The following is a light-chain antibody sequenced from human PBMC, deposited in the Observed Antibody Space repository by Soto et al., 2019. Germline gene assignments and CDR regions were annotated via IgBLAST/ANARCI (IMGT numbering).Light chain of an antibody. V-gene: IGKV1-33*01. J-gene: IGKJ3*01. CDR2: DAS. CDR1: QDIGTY. CDR3: QHSNQLPR. Sequence: DIQMTQSPPSLSASVGDRVTITCQASQDIGTYLNWYQHKPGKAPNLVIYDASNLETGVPSRFSGGGSGTDFTFTISSLRPEEIATYYCQHSNQLPRFGPGTKVDF.